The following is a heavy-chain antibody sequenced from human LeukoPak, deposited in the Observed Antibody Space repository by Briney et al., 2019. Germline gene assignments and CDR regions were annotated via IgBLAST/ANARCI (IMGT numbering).Heavy chain of an antibody. Sequence: GGSLRLSCLTSGFTLSTNAMSWVRQAPGKGLEWISGISGSGASTYYADSVKGRFTISRDDSRNTLYPQMNSLRGDDTAVYYCAKDVGKWESLHFFDYWGQGTLVTVSS. J-gene: IGHJ4*02. V-gene: IGHV3-23*01. CDR3: AKDVGKWESLHFFDY. D-gene: IGHD1-26*01. CDR1: GFTLSTNA. CDR2: ISGSGAST.